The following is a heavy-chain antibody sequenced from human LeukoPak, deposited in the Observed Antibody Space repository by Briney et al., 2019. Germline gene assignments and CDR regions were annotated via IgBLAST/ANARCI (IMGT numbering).Heavy chain of an antibody. J-gene: IGHJ4*02. Sequence: SETLSLTCAVSGGSISSRSSYWGWIRQPPGKGLEWIASISYSGITYYNPSLKSRVAISVDTSKNQFSLRVSSVTAADTAVYYCARLRGDFWSGYYPAWSYFDYWGQGTLVTVSS. CDR3: ARLRGDFWSGYYPAWSYFDY. CDR1: GGSISSRSSY. D-gene: IGHD3-3*01. CDR2: ISYSGIT. V-gene: IGHV4-39*01.